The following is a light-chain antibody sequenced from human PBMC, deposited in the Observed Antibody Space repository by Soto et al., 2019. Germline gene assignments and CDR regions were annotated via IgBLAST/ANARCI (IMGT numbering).Light chain of an antibody. J-gene: IGKJ4*01. CDR3: QQSKSFPLT. CDR1: QSISTY. V-gene: IGKV1-39*01. CDR2: AVS. Sequence: DIQMTQSPSSLSASVGDRVTITCRASQSISTYLNWYQQEPGKAPKLLIYAVSVLQSGVPSRFSGSGSGTDFALTISSLQPEDCATCFCQQSKSFPLTFGGGTKVDIK.